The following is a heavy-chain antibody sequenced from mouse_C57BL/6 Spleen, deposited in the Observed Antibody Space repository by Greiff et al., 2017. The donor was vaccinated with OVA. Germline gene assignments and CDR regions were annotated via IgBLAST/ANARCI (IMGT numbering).Heavy chain of an antibody. J-gene: IGHJ3*01. V-gene: IGHV6-6*01. D-gene: IGHD2-5*01. CDR3: TRRDYYSIAWFAY. CDR2: IRNKANNHAT. CDR1: GFTFSDAW. Sequence: EVQLQESGGGLVQPGGSMKLSCAASGFTFSDAWMDWVRQSPEKGLEWVAEIRNKANNHATYYAESVKGRFTISRDDSKSSVYLQMNSLRAEDTGIYYCTRRDYYSIAWFAYWGQGTLVTVSA.